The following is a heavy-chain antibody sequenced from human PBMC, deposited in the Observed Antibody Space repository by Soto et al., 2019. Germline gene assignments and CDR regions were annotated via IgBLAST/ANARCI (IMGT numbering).Heavy chain of an antibody. Sequence: SETLSLTCAVYGGSFSGYYWSWIRQPPGKGLEWIGEINHSGSTNYNPSLKSRVTISVDTSKNQFSLKLSSVTAADTAVYYCARVSGSSSSGDDYWGQGTLVTVSS. J-gene: IGHJ4*02. CDR2: INHSGST. CDR3: ARVSGSSSSGDDY. CDR1: GGSFSGYY. V-gene: IGHV4-34*01. D-gene: IGHD6-6*01.